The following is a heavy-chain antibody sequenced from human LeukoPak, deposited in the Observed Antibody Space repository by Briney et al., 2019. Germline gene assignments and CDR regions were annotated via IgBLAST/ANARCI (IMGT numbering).Heavy chain of an antibody. CDR2: INHSEST. V-gene: IGHV4-34*01. CDR1: GGSFSGYY. J-gene: IGHJ4*02. CDR3: ARGLAVVPTTMLEN. Sequence: SETLSLTCAVYGGSFSGYYWSWIRQSPGKGLECIGEINHSESTKCDPSLKSRVAISLDASKRQFSLKMSSVTAADTAIYECARGLAVVPTTMLENWGQGTLVTVSS. D-gene: IGHD1-1*01.